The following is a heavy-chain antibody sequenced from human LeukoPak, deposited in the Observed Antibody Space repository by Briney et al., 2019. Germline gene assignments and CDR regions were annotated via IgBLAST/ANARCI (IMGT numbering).Heavy chain of an antibody. D-gene: IGHD1-26*01. Sequence: GGSLRLSCAASGFTFSSYGMHWVRQAPGKGLEWVAVISYDGSNKYYADSVKGRFTISRDNSKNTLYLQMNSLRAEVTAVYYCAKGSGSYELLDYWGQGTLVTVSS. CDR3: AKGSGSYELLDY. V-gene: IGHV3-30*18. J-gene: IGHJ4*02. CDR2: ISYDGSNK. CDR1: GFTFSSYG.